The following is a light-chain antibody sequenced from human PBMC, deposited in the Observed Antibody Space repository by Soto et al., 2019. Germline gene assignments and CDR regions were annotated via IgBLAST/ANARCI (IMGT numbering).Light chain of an antibody. CDR1: QDIRYY. CDR2: DAS. J-gene: IGKJ1*01. CDR3: QQTDTFPRT. Sequence: DIQMTQSPSSLSASLGDRVTITCQASQDIRYYLNWYRQKTGQAPKLLIYDASQLETGVPSRFSGSGSGTDFALTISSLQREDFATYYCQQTDTFPRTFGQGTKVDIK. V-gene: IGKV1-33*01.